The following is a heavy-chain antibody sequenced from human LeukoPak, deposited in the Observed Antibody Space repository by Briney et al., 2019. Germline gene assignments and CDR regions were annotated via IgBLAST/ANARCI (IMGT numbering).Heavy chain of an antibody. V-gene: IGHV1-8*01. CDR3: ARLSQTPDYYTLGGYYYLGY. Sequence: ASVKVSCKASRYTFTSYDINWVRQAAGHGLEWMGWMNPNTGHTGYAQKFQGRITMTRDTSINTAYMELNNLRSEDTAIYYCARLSQTPDYYTLGGYYYLGYWGQGTPVTVSS. D-gene: IGHD3-10*01. CDR2: MNPNTGHT. J-gene: IGHJ4*02. CDR1: RYTFTSYD.